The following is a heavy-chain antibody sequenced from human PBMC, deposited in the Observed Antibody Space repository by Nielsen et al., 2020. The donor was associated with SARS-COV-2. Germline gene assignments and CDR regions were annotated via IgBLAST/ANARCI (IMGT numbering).Heavy chain of an antibody. CDR1: GSSISSGGYY. D-gene: IGHD6-19*01. Sequence: LRLSCTVSGSSISSGGYYWSWIRQHPGKGLEWIGYIYYSGSTYYNPSLKSRVTISVDTSKNQFSLKLSSVTAADTAVYYCARGHAVAGPAFYYFDYWGQGTLVTVSS. CDR2: IYYSGST. J-gene: IGHJ4*02. CDR3: ARGHAVAGPAFYYFDY. V-gene: IGHV4-31*03.